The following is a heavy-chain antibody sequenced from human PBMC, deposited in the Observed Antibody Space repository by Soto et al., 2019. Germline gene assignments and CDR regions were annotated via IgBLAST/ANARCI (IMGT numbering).Heavy chain of an antibody. J-gene: IGHJ6*02. CDR2: INPSGGST. Sequence: GASVKVSCKASGYTFTSYYMHWVRQAPGQGLEWMGIINPSGGSTSYAQKFQGRVTMTRDTSTSTVYMELSSLRSEDTAVYYCARDFGGYSYGPRTNYYYYYGMDVWGQGTTVTVS. CDR1: GYTFTSYY. D-gene: IGHD5-18*01. CDR3: ARDFGGYSYGPRTNYYYYYGMDV. V-gene: IGHV1-46*01.